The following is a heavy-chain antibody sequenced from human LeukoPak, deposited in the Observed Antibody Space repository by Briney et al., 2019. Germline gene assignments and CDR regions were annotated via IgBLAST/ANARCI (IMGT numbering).Heavy chain of an antibody. CDR1: GGSISSGSYY. J-gene: IGHJ4*02. V-gene: IGHV4-61*02. D-gene: IGHD3-22*01. CDR3: AREWLLMSYFDY. CDR2: IYTSGST. Sequence: PSQTLSLTCTVSGGSISSGSYYWSWIRQPAGKGLEWIGRIYTSGSTNYNPSLKSRVTISVDTSKNQFSLKLSSVTAADTAVYYCAREWLLMSYFDYWSQGTLVTVSS.